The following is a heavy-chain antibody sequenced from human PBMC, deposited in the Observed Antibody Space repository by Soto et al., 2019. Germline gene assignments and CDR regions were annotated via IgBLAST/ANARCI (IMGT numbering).Heavy chain of an antibody. CDR2: ISGSGGST. CDR1: GFTFSSYA. CDR3: AKVVAAAGPPFDY. Sequence: LMXYCASSGFTFSSYAMSWVRQAPGKGLEWVSAISGSGGSTYYADSVKGRFTISRDNSKNTLYLQMNSLRAEDTAVYYCAKVVAAAGPPFDYWGQGTLVTVSS. V-gene: IGHV3-23*01. J-gene: IGHJ4*02. D-gene: IGHD6-13*01.